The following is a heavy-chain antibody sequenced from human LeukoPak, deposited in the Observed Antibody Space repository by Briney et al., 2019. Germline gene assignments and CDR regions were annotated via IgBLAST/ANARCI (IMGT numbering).Heavy chain of an antibody. D-gene: IGHD5-12*01. CDR2: ISCNSGSI. CDR3: AKDRSGYDRVSSSFDY. CDR1: GFTFDDYA. J-gene: IGHJ4*02. Sequence: SLRLSCAASGFTFDDYAMHWVRHAPGEGVEWVSGISCNSGSICYAASENGGFTIARDTAKNSLYQQMNSLRAEDTALYYCAKDRSGYDRVSSSFDYWGQGTLVTVSS. V-gene: IGHV3-9*01.